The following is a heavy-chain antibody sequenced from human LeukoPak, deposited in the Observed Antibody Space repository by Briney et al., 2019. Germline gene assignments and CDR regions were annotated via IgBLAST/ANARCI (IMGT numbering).Heavy chain of an antibody. Sequence: GGSLRLSCAASGFTFSSYNMNWVRQAPGKGLEWVSSISSSSSYVYYADSVKGRFTISRDNAKTSLYLQMNSLRPEDTAVYYCAKENYPGSQDALGIWAQGTMVTVSS. V-gene: IGHV3-21*01. D-gene: IGHD5-24*01. CDR2: ISSSSSYV. CDR3: AKENYPGSQDALGI. J-gene: IGHJ3*02. CDR1: GFTFSSYN.